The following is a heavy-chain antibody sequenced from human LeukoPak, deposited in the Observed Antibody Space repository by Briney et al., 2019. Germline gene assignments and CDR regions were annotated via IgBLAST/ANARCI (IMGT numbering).Heavy chain of an antibody. CDR3: AKDQITMVRGVV. V-gene: IGHV3-23*01. D-gene: IGHD3-10*01. Sequence: PGGSLRLSCAASGFTFSSYGMHWVRQAPGKGLEWVSAISGSGGGTYYADSVKGRFTISRDNSKNTLYLQMNSLRAEDTAVYYCAKDQITMVRGVVWGKGTTVTISP. CDR1: GFTFSSYG. J-gene: IGHJ6*04. CDR2: ISGSGGGT.